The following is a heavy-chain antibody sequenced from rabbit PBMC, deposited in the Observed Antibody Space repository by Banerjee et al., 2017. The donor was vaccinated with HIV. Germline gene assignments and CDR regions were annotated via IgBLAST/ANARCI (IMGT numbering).Heavy chain of an antibody. V-gene: IGHV1S40*01. CDR1: GFDFSHYW. J-gene: IGHJ4*01. CDR2: IAVGISGSA. Sequence: QSLEESGGGLVKPGASLTLTCKASGFDFSHYWMCWVRQAPGKGLELIAGIAVGISGSAYYASWAKGRFTISKTSSTTVTLQMTSLTAADTATYFCARDVGDYNLWGPGTLVTVS. CDR3: ARDVGDYNL.